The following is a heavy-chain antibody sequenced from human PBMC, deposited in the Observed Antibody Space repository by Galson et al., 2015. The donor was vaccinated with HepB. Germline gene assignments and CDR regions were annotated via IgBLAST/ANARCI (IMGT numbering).Heavy chain of an antibody. CDR3: ARPQSVDTAMVKGGTYYFDY. J-gene: IGHJ4*02. Sequence: SLRLSCAASGFTFSSYGMHWVRQAPGKGLEWVAVIWYDGSNKYYADSVKGRFTISRDNSKNTLYLQMNSLRAEDTAVYYCARPQSVDTAMVKGGTYYFDYWGQGTLVTVSS. CDR1: GFTFSSYG. V-gene: IGHV3-33*01. D-gene: IGHD5-18*01. CDR2: IWYDGSNK.